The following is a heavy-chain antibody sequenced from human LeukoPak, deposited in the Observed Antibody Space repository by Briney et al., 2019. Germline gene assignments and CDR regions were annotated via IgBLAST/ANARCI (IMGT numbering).Heavy chain of an antibody. Sequence: GSLRLSCAASGFSFTSHGMSWVRQAPGKGLEWVSGINSNGDEIYYADSVRGRFTISRDNSNNALYLQMDSLRAEDTAVYYCANWIGSSSRDYWGQGTLVTVSS. V-gene: IGHV3-23*01. D-gene: IGHD6-6*01. CDR1: GFSFTSHG. CDR2: INSNGDEI. CDR3: ANWIGSSSRDY. J-gene: IGHJ4*02.